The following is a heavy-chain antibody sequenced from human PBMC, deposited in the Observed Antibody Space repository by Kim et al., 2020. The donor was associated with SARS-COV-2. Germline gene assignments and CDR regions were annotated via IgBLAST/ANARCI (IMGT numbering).Heavy chain of an antibody. J-gene: IGHJ5*02. Sequence: GGSLRLSCAASGFTFSSYSMNWVRQAPGKGLEWVSSISSSSSYIYYADSVKGRFTISRDNAKNSLYLQMNSLRAEDTAVYYCARDLPRYYDSSPTPPWGQGTLVTVSS. CDR1: GFTFSSYS. V-gene: IGHV3-21*01. CDR2: ISSSSSYI. CDR3: ARDLPRYYDSSPTPP. D-gene: IGHD3-22*01.